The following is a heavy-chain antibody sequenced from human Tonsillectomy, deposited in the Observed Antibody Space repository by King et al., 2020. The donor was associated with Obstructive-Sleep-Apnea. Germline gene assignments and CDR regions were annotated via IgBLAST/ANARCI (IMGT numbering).Heavy chain of an antibody. D-gene: IGHD2-15*01. CDR1: GFTFSSYA. Sequence: VQLVESGGGVVQPGRSLRLSCAASGFTFSSYAMHWVRQAPGKGLEWVAVISYDGSNKYYADSVKGRFTISRDNSKNTLYLQMNSLRAEDTAVYYCAGDRGYCSGGSCYPGAFDIWGQGTMVTVSS. CDR3: AGDRGYCSGGSCYPGAFDI. J-gene: IGHJ3*02. CDR2: ISYDGSNK. V-gene: IGHV3-30-3*01.